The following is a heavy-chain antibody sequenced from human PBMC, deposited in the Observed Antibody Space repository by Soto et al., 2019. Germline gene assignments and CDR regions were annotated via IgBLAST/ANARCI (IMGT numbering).Heavy chain of an antibody. D-gene: IGHD4-17*01. CDR1: GGSISSYY. CDR2: IYYSGST. J-gene: IGHJ6*03. CDR3: ARLRDDYGESRYNYYMDV. V-gene: IGHV4-59*08. Sequence: SETLSLTCTVSGGSISSYYWSWIRQPPGKGLEWIGYIYYSGSTNYNPSLKSRVTISVDTSKNQFSLKLSSVTAADTAVYYCARLRDDYGESRYNYYMDVWGKGTTVTVSS.